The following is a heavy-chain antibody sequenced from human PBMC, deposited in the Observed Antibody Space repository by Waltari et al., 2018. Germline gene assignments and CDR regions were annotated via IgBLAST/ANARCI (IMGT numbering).Heavy chain of an antibody. CDR3: ARGNYYGLVDY. Sequence: QVQLQQWGAGLLKPSETLSLTCAVYGGSFSGYYWSWIRQPPGKGLEWIGEINHRGSTNSNPSLKSRVTISVDTSKNQFSLKLSSVTAADTAVYYCARGNYYGLVDYWGQGTLVTVSS. J-gene: IGHJ4*02. CDR2: INHRGST. CDR1: GGSFSGYY. V-gene: IGHV4-34*01. D-gene: IGHD3-22*01.